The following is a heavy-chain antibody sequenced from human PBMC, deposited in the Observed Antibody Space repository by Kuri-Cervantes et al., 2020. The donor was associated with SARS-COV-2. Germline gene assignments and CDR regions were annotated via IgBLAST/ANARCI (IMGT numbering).Heavy chain of an antibody. Sequence: SETLSLTCSVFISNFYWSWIRQPPGKGPEWIGFISYSGSTTHNPSLNSRVTISIDTSKNQFALRLSTVTAADTAVYYCARGGTYYYDRSGFDWFDPWGQGTLVTVSS. J-gene: IGHJ5*02. CDR1: ISNFY. CDR2: ISYSGST. D-gene: IGHD3-22*01. V-gene: IGHV4-59*01. CDR3: ARGGTYYYDRSGFDWFDP.